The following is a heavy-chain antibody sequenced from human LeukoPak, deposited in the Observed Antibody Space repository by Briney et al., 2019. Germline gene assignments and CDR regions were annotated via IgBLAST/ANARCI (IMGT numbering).Heavy chain of an antibody. J-gene: IGHJ4*02. CDR1: GGSISSYY. D-gene: IGHD3-10*01. CDR3: ARGHDIWFGESFYFDY. CDR2: IYYSGST. V-gene: IGHV4-59*12. Sequence: SETLSLTCTVSGGSISSYYWSWIRQPPGKGLEWIGYIYYSGSTYYNPSLKSRVTISVDTSKNQFSLKLSSVTAADTAVYYCARGHDIWFGESFYFDYWGQGTLVTVSS.